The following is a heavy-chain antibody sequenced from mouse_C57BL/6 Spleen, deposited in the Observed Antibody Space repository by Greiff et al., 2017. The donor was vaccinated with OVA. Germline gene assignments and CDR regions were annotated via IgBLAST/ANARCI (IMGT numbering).Heavy chain of an antibody. J-gene: IGHJ3*01. Sequence: QVQLQQPGAELVRPGSSVKLSCKASGYTFTSYWMHWVKQRPIQGLEWIGNIDPSDSETHYNQKFKDKATLTVDKSSSTAYMQLSSLTSEDSAVYYCARGYYGDWFAYWGQGTLVTVSA. CDR1: GYTFTSYW. CDR2: IDPSDSET. CDR3: ARGYYGDWFAY. D-gene: IGHD1-1*01. V-gene: IGHV1-52*01.